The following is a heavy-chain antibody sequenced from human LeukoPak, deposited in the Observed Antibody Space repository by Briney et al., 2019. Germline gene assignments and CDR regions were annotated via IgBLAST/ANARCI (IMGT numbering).Heavy chain of an antibody. CDR2: ISAYNGNT. D-gene: IGHD6-13*01. V-gene: IGHV1-18*01. CDR3: ARVSKIAAAGTGGY. Sequence: ASVKVSCKASGYTFTSYGISWVRQAPGQGLEWMGWISAYNGNTNYAQKLQGRDTMTTDTSTSTAYMELRSLRSDDTAVYYCARVSKIAAAGTGGYWGQGTLVTVSS. CDR1: GYTFTSYG. J-gene: IGHJ4*02.